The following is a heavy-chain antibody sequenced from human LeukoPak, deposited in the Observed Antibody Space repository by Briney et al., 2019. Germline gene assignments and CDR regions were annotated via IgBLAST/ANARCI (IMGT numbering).Heavy chain of an antibody. V-gene: IGHV3-53*01. D-gene: IGHD4-17*01. CDR1: VFIVNTNY. CDR2: IYADGNT. J-gene: IGHJ4*02. CDR3: ARDSYGDANFDS. Sequence: GSLRLSCPASVFIVNTNYMTWVRQAPGRGLEWVSFIYADGNTCYADSVKGRFTISRDISKTAVYLQMNSLRAEDTAVYYCARDSYGDANFDSWGQGTLVTVSS.